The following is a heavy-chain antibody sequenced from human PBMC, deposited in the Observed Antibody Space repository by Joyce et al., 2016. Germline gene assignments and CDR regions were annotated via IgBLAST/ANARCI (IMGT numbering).Heavy chain of an antibody. V-gene: IGHV1-2*02. J-gene: IGHJ2*01. D-gene: IGHD2-2*01. Sequence: QVQLVQSGAEVKKPGASVKVSCKASGYTFTDYYIHWVRQAPGQGLEWMGGINRNSGGTEYPQKFQGRVTMTRDTSIRTADMELTGLRSDDTAVYYCARGDLRTSSPLFWYFALWGRGTLVTVSS. CDR2: INRNSGGT. CDR3: ARGDLRTSSPLFWYFAL. CDR1: GYTFTDYY.